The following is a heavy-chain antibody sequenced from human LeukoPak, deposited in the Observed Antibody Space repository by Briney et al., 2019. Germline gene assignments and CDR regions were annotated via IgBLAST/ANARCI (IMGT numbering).Heavy chain of an antibody. V-gene: IGHV4-39*01. CDR3: ARRFSSFWGS. CDR1: GGPISSSSYY. Sequence: SETLSLTCTVSGGPISSSSYYWGWIRQPPGKGLEWIGSVYYSGRTYDNPSLKSRVTVSVDTSKSQFSLKLSSVTAADTAVYYCARRFSSFWGSWGQGTLVTVSS. CDR2: VYYSGRT. D-gene: IGHD6-6*01. J-gene: IGHJ5*02.